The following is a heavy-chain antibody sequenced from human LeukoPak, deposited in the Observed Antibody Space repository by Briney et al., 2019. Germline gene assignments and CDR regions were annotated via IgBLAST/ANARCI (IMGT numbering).Heavy chain of an antibody. CDR2: ISYSGST. D-gene: IGHD5-24*01. J-gene: IGHJ4*02. Sequence: SETLSLTCTVSGGSISSRPYDWGWIRQPPGKGLEYIGGISYSGSTYYNPSLRSRVTISVDTSSNQFSLKLSSVTAADTAVYYCARHLSQGDGTKRGFYYWGQGTLVTVSS. V-gene: IGHV4-39*01. CDR1: GGSISSRPYD. CDR3: ARHLSQGDGTKRGFYY.